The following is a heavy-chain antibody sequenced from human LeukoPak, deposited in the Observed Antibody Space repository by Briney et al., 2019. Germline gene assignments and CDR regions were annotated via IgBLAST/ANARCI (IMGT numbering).Heavy chain of an antibody. J-gene: IGHJ4*02. CDR2: ISAYNGNT. CDR3: ARTPSTSETAAGSFDY. D-gene: IGHD6-13*01. V-gene: IGHV1-18*01. CDR1: DYTFSNFG. Sequence: GASVKVSCKASDYTFSNFGISWVRQAPGQGLEWMGWISAYNGNTNYAQKLQGRVTMTTDTSTSTAYMELRSLRSDDTAVYYCARTPSTSETAAGSFDYWGQGTLVTVSS.